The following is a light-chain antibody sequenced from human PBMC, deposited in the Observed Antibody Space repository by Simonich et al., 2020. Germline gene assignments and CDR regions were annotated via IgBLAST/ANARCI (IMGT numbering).Light chain of an antibody. CDR2: DNN. V-gene: IGLV1-51*01. J-gene: IGLJ2*01. CDR3: GTWDSSLSAGV. Sequence: QSVLTQPPSVSAAPGQKVTISCSGSNSNIGNNYVSWYQQLPGTAPKLLLYDNNKRPSGIPDRLSGSKSGTSATLGITGLQTGDEADYYCGTWDSSLSAGVFGGGTKLTVL. CDR1: NSNIGNNY.